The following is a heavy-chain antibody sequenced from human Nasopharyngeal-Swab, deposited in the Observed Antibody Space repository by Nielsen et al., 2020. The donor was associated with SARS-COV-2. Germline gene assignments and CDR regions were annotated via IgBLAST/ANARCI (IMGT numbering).Heavy chain of an antibody. Sequence: GESLKISCTASGFTFTTYAMSWVRQASGKGLEWVSAISGIGDRTYYADSVQGRFTISRDNSKNTLYLQMNSLRAEDTAVYYCAKRLSCTSTSCYAFDYWGQGTLVTVSS. D-gene: IGHD2-2*01. CDR2: ISGIGDRT. CDR3: AKRLSCTSTSCYAFDY. J-gene: IGHJ4*02. V-gene: IGHV3-23*01. CDR1: GFTFTTYA.